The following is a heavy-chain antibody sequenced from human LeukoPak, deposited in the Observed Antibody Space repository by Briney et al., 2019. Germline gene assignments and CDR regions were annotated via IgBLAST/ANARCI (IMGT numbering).Heavy chain of an antibody. CDR2: INHSGST. J-gene: IGHJ6*02. CDR3: ASQQGWSGYYQEAEFYYYGMDV. D-gene: IGHD3-3*01. Sequence: SETLSLTCAVYGGSFSGYYWSWIRQPPGKGLEWIGEINHSGSTNYNPSLKSRVTISVDTSKNQFSPKLSSVTAADTAVYYCASQQGWSGYYQEAEFYYYGMDVWGQGTTVTVSS. CDR1: GGSFSGYY. V-gene: IGHV4-34*01.